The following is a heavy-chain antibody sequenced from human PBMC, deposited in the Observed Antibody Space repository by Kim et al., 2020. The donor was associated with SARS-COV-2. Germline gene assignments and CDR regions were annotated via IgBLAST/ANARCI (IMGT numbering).Heavy chain of an antibody. CDR2: IYPGDSDT. CDR3: ARHRPSFVGAAAGKGVGAFDI. J-gene: IGHJ3*02. CDR1: GYSFTSYW. D-gene: IGHD6-13*01. Sequence: GESLKISCKGSGYSFTSYWIGWVRQMPGKGLEWMGIIYPGDSDTRYSPSFQGQVTISADKSISTAYLQWSSLKASDTAMYYCARHRPSFVGAAAGKGVGAFDIWGQGTMVTVSS. V-gene: IGHV5-51*01.